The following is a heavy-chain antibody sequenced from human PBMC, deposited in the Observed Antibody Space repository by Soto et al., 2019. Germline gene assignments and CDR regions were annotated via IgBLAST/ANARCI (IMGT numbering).Heavy chain of an antibody. D-gene: IGHD2-21*02. CDR1: GGSFSGYS. J-gene: IGHJ5*02. CDR3: ARGVPATPLSGSSYFDP. CDR2: INHSGST. Sequence: SETLSLTCAVYGGSFSGYSWTWIRQPPGTGLEWIGEINHSGSTNYNPSLKSRVTISVDTPKNQFSLKLTSVTAADTAIYYCARGVPATPLSGSSYFDPWGQGILVTVSS. V-gene: IGHV4-34*01.